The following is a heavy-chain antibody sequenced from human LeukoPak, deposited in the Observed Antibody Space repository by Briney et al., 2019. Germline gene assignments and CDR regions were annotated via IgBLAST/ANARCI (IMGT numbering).Heavy chain of an antibody. D-gene: IGHD2-2*01. CDR2: ISYDGSNK. CDR3: ARGIPTEVFDY. CDR1: GFTFSNYA. J-gene: IGHJ4*02. V-gene: IGHV3-30*04. Sequence: QPGRSLRLSCVVSGFTFSNYAMHWVRQAPGKGLEWVAFISYDGSNKYYADSVKGRFTISRDNSKNTLYLQMNSLRAEDTAVYYCARGIPTEVFDYWGQGTLVTVSS.